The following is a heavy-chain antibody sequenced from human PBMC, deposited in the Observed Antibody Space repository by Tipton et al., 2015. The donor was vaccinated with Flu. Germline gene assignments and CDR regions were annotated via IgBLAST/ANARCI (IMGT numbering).Heavy chain of an antibody. J-gene: IGHJ6*02. CDR3: ARSFRVAVIGGLDV. Sequence: TLSLTCAVSGGSFSGYNGMWIRQRPGKGLEWIGEIDYSDTATYTPSLRGRVSMSLDRPKSQLSLEVRSLRAAETAVYYCARSFRVAVIGGLDVWGQGTTVTVSS. CDR1: GGSFSGYN. D-gene: IGHD2-21*01. CDR2: IDYSDTA. V-gene: IGHV4-34*01.